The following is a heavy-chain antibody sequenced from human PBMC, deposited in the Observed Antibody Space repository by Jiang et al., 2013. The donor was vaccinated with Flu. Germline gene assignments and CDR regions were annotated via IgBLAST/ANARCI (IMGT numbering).Heavy chain of an antibody. CDR3: AREGPGYCSGGSCYDFDY. CDR1: GGSISSSRYY. Sequence: GLVKPSETLSLTCSVSGGSISSSRYYWGWIRQPPGKGLEWIGSIYYSGSTYYNPSLKSRVTISVDTSKNQFSLRLSSVTTADTAVYYCAREGPGYCSGGSCYDFDYWGQGTLVTVSS. V-gene: IGHV4-39*02. D-gene: IGHD2-15*01. J-gene: IGHJ4*02. CDR2: IYYSGST.